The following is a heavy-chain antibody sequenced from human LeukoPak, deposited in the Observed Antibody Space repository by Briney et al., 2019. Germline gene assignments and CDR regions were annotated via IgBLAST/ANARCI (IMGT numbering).Heavy chain of an antibody. CDR3: ASGSYSGFDP. CDR1: GYSISSGYY. J-gene: IGHJ5*02. CDR2: IYHSGST. D-gene: IGHD3-10*01. V-gene: IGHV4-38-2*02. Sequence: SETLSLTXTVSGYSISSGYYWGWIRQPPGKGLEWIGSIYHSGSTYYNPSLKSRVTISVDTSKNQFSLKLSSVTAADTAVYYCASGSYSGFDPWGQGTLVTVSS.